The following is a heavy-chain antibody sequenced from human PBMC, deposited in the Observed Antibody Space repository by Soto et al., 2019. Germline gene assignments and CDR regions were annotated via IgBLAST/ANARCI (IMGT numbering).Heavy chain of an antibody. Sequence: GGSLRLSCXASGFTFSSYWMSWVRQAPGKGLEWVANIKQDGSEKYYVDSVKGRFTISRDNAKNSLYLQMNSLRAEDTAVYYCARELEYYFEYWGQGTLVTVSS. V-gene: IGHV3-7*01. CDR1: GFTFSSYW. CDR2: IKQDGSEK. J-gene: IGHJ4*02. CDR3: ARELEYYFEY.